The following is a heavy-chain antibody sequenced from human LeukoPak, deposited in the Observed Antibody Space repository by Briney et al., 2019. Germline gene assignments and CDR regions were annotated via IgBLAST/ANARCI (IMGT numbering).Heavy chain of an antibody. V-gene: IGHV1-69*04. D-gene: IGHD3-10*01. J-gene: IGHJ6*02. CDR2: FVPSPDII. Sequence: SVKVSCKASGGSFNTNAISWVRQAPEQGLDCMGRFVPSPDIINYAQKFQGSITITADKSSSTVYMELSSLRSEDTAVYYCARVSMIRGVVDYSYYGMDVWGQGTTVTVSS. CDR1: GGSFNTNA. CDR3: ARVSMIRGVVDYSYYGMDV.